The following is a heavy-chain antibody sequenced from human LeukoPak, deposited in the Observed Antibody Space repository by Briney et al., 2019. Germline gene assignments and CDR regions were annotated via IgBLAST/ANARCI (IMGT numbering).Heavy chain of an antibody. V-gene: IGHV4-59*01. Sequence: SETLSLTCTVSGGSISSYYWSWIRQPPGKGLEWIGYIYYSGSTNYNPSLKSRVTISVDTSKNQFSLKLSSVTAADTAVYYCARAPYYDFWSGYYIAGMDVWGQGTTVTVSS. CDR1: GGSISSYY. D-gene: IGHD3-3*01. CDR2: IYYSGST. CDR3: ARAPYYDFWSGYYIAGMDV. J-gene: IGHJ6*02.